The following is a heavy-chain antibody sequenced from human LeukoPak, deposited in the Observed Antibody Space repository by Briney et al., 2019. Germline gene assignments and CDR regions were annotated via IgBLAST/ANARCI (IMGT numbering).Heavy chain of an antibody. D-gene: IGHD3-10*01. Sequence: GGSLLLSCAASGFTFNTYGMHWVRRPPDTGLEGVAVISFDGSDKYYADSVKGRFTISGDNSRSTLFLAMNSLRVDDTAVYYCARGPYFGSGSYIAGGGMDVWGQGTTVTVSS. J-gene: IGHJ6*02. V-gene: IGHV3-30-3*01. CDR2: ISFDGSDK. CDR1: GFTFNTYG. CDR3: ARGPYFGSGSYIAGGGMDV.